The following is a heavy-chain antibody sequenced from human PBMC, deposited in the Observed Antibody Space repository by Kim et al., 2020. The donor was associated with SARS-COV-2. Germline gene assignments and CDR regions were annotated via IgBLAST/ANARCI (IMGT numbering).Heavy chain of an antibody. Sequence: SVKVSCKASGGTFSSYAINWVRQAPGQGLEWMGGIIPIFGTANYAQKFQGRVTIIADESTSTAYMELSSLRSEDTAGYYCSSLEDDHGGDTDYWGQGSL. CDR1: GGTFSSYA. CDR3: SSLEDDHGGDTDY. D-gene: IGHD2-21*02. V-gene: IGHV1-69*13. CDR2: IIPIFGTA. J-gene: IGHJ4*02.